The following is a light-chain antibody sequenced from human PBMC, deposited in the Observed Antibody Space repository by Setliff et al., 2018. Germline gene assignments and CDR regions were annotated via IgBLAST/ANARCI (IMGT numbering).Light chain of an antibody. CDR3: LSYTSKTTHAL. CDR1: SSDVGGYNY. CDR2: XXS. V-gene: IGLV2-14*01. J-gene: IGLJ2*01. Sequence: QSALAQPAAVSGSPGQSITISCTGTSSDVGGYNYXSXXXXXXXXXXKXMIXXXSKRPSGVSDRFSGSKSGNTASLTISGLQAEDEADYYCLSYTSKTTHALFGGGTKVTVL.